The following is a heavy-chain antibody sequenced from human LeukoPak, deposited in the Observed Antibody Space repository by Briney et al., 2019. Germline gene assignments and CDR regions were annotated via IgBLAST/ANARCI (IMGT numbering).Heavy chain of an antibody. J-gene: IGHJ4*02. Sequence: SETLSLTCTVSGGSISSYYWSWIRQPPGKGLEWIGYIYYSGSTNYNPSLKSRVTISVDTSKNQFSLKLSSVTAADTAVYYCARGLELADWGQGTLVTVSS. CDR3: ARGLELAD. CDR1: GGSISSYY. CDR2: IYYSGST. D-gene: IGHD2-8*02. V-gene: IGHV4-59*08.